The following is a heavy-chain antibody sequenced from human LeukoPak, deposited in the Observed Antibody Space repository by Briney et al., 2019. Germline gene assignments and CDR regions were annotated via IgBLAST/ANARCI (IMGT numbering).Heavy chain of an antibody. Sequence: PSETLSLTCTVSGGSISSYYGSWIRQPPGKGLEWVGYIYYSGSTNYNPSLKSRVTISVDTSKNQFSLKLSSVTAADTAVYYCARYSSSWYYFDYWGQGTLVTVSS. V-gene: IGHV4-59*08. CDR3: ARYSSSWYYFDY. CDR2: IYYSGST. J-gene: IGHJ4*02. CDR1: GGSISSYY. D-gene: IGHD6-13*01.